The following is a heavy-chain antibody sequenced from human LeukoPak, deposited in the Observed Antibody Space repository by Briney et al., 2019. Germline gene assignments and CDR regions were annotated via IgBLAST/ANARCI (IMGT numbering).Heavy chain of an antibody. V-gene: IGHV3-21*01. CDR2: ISSSSSYI. J-gene: IGHJ3*02. Sequence: GGSLRLSCAASGFTFSSYSMNWVRQAPGKGLEWVSSISSSSSYIYYADSVKGRFTISRDNAKNSLYLQMNSLRAEDTAVYYCARDRIVLVGATHSAFDIWGQGTMVTVSS. CDR3: ARDRIVLVGATHSAFDI. D-gene: IGHD1-26*01. CDR1: GFTFSSYS.